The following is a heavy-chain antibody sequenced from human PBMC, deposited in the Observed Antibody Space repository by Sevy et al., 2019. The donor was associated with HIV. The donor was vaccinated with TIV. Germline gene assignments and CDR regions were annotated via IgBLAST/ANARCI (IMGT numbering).Heavy chain of an antibody. J-gene: IGHJ3*02. Sequence: GGSLRLSCAASGITFSNYGVSWVRQAPGKGLEWVSFISRNGGSTYFADSVKGRFTISRENSKNTLYLQMNSLRAEDTALYFCAKAIISPGGNALDIWGPGTMVTVSS. V-gene: IGHV3-23*01. CDR3: AKAIISPGGNALDI. CDR2: ISRNGGST. CDR1: GITFSNYG.